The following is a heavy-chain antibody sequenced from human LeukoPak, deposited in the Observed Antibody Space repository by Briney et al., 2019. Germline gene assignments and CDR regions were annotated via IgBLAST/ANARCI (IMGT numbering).Heavy chain of an antibody. D-gene: IGHD3-22*01. V-gene: IGHV3-48*04. Sequence: GGSLRLSCAASGFTFSSYSMNWVRQAPGKGLEWVSYISSSSSTIYYADSVKGRFTISRDNAKNSLYLQMNSLRAEDTAVYYCARDLSSGYFDYWGQGTPVTVSS. CDR2: ISSSSSTI. CDR3: ARDLSSGYFDY. J-gene: IGHJ4*02. CDR1: GFTFSSYS.